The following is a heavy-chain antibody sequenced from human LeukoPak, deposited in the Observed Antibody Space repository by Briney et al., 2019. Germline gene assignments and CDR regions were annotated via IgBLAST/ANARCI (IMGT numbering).Heavy chain of an antibody. D-gene: IGHD2-2*01. CDR2: INPNSGGT. V-gene: IGHV1-2*04. J-gene: IGHJ5*02. CDR3: AISPYRYCSSTSCRSIPWFDP. CDR1: GYTFTGYY. Sequence: ASVKVSCKASGYTFTGYYMHWVRQAPGQGLEWMGWINPNSGGTNYAQKFQGWVTMTRDTSISTAYMELSSLRSEDTAVYYCAISPYRYCSSTSCRSIPWFDPWGQGTLVTVSS.